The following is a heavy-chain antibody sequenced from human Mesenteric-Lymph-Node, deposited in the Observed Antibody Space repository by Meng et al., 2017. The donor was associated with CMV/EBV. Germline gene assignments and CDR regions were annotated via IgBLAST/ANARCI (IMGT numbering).Heavy chain of an antibody. D-gene: IGHD1-7*01. CDR3: AKVLVLGNYPYYYGLDV. CDR2: IIHSGDTT. V-gene: IGHV3-23*01. CDR1: GFTFNSYA. J-gene: IGHJ6*02. Sequence: GESLKISCTASGFTFNSYALSWVRQAPGKGLEWVSSIIHSGDTTYYADSVKGRFTISRDNSKSTLYLQMNSLRDEDTAVYHCAKVLVLGNYPYYYGLDVWGQGTTVTVSS.